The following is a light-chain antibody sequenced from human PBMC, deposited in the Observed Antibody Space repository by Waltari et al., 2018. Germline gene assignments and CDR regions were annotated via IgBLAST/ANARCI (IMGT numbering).Light chain of an antibody. V-gene: IGKV1-39*01. CDR3: QQSHSAPLT. J-gene: IGKJ4*01. Sequence: IQMTQSPSSLSASVGDRVTLTCRESQNIKSYVNWYQQHPGKAPKVLIYSASTLQSGVSSRFRGRGSGTEFTLTISSLQPEDFATYYCQQSHSAPLTFGGGTRVDFK. CDR1: QNIKSY. CDR2: SAS.